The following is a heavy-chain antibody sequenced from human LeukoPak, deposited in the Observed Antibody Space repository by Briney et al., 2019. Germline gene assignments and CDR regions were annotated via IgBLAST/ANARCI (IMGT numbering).Heavy chain of an antibody. CDR1: GGSISSYY. CDR2: IYYSGST. CDR3: ARGMILGIAVAGTDY. Sequence: SETLSLTCTVSGGSISSYYWSWIRQPPGKGLEWIGYIYYSGSTNYNPSLKSRVTISVDTSKNQFSLKLSSVTAADTAVYYCARGMILGIAVAGTDYWGQGTLVTVSS. J-gene: IGHJ4*02. V-gene: IGHV4-59*01. D-gene: IGHD6-19*01.